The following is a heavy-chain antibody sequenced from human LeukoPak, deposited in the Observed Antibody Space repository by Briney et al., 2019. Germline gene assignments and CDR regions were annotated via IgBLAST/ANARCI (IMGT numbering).Heavy chain of an antibody. J-gene: IGHJ4*02. CDR3: AKGYGGSWYFDY. CDR2: ISGSGGST. V-gene: IGHV3-23*01. D-gene: IGHD6-13*01. Sequence: GGSLRLSCAASRFTFSSYAMSWVRQAPGKGLEWVSTISGSGGSTYYADSVKGRFTISRDNSKNMLFLQMNSLRAEDTAVYYCAKGYGGSWYFDYWGQGTLVTVSS. CDR1: RFTFSSYA.